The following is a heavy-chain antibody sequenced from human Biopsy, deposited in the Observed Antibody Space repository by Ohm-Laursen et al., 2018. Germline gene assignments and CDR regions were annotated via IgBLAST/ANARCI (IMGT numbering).Heavy chain of an antibody. CDR1: GLIFSSYA. CDR2: ISDSGGST. J-gene: IGHJ4*02. CDR3: AKARSGSSNSCYNY. D-gene: IGHD2-2*02. V-gene: IGHV3-23*01. Sequence: SLRLSCTASGLIFSSYAMSWVRQAPGKGLEWVSGISDSGGSTYYADSVKGRFTISRDNSKNTLYLEMNSLRAEDTAIYYCAKARSGSSNSCYNYWGQGTLVIVSS.